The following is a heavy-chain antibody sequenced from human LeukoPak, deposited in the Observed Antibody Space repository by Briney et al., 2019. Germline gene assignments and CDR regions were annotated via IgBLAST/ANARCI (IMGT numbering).Heavy chain of an antibody. D-gene: IGHD3-10*01. J-gene: IGHJ4*02. CDR2: ISGSGGST. V-gene: IGHV3-23*01. CDR1: GFTFSSYA. Sequence: GGSLRLSCAASGFTFSSYAMSWVRQAPGKGLEWVSAISGSGGSTYYADSVKGRFTISRDNSKNTLYLQMISLRAEDTAVYYCANQLLWFGESTGLFDYWGQGTLVTVSS. CDR3: ANQLLWFGESTGLFDY.